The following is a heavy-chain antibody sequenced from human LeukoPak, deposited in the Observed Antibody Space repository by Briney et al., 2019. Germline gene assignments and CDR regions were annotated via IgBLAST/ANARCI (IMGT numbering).Heavy chain of an antibody. CDR2: IIPIFGTA. CDR3: ASGGELFVKDY. CDR1: GGTFISYA. V-gene: IGHV1-69*01. J-gene: IGHJ4*02. Sequence: ASVKVSCKASGGTFISYAISWVRQAPGQGLEWMGGIIPIFGTANYAQKFQGRVTITADESTSTAYMELSSLRSEDTAVYYCASGGELFVKDYWGQGTLVTVSS. D-gene: IGHD3-10*01.